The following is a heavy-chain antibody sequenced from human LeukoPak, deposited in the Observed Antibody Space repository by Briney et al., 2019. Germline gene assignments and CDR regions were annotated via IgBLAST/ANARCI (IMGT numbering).Heavy chain of an antibody. CDR2: INHSGST. CDR1: GGSFSGYY. J-gene: IGHJ4*02. V-gene: IGHV4-34*01. Sequence: PSETLSLTCAVYGGSFSGYYWSWIRQPPGEGLEWIGEINHSGSTNYNPSLKSRVTISVDTSKNQFSLKLSSVTAADTAVYYCARHRTYYYGSGSFDYWGQGTLVTVS. D-gene: IGHD3-10*01. CDR3: ARHRTYYYGSGSFDY.